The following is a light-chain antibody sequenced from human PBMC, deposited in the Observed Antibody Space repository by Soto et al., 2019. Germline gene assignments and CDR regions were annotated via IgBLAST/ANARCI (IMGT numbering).Light chain of an antibody. CDR3: QQYGSSPPWYT. Sequence: EIVLTQSPGTLSLSPGERATLSCRASQSVSSSYLAWYQQKPGQGPRLLIYGASSRATGIPDRFSGSGSGTAFTLTISRLEPEDFAVYYCQQYGSSPPWYTFGQGTKLEIK. CDR2: GAS. J-gene: IGKJ2*01. V-gene: IGKV3-20*01. CDR1: QSVSSSY.